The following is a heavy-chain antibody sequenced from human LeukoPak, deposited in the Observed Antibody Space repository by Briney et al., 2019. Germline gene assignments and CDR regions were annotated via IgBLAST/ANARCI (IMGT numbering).Heavy chain of an antibody. V-gene: IGHV1-18*01. J-gene: IGHJ3*02. D-gene: IGHD3-22*01. Sequence: ASVKVSCKASGYIFTNYGISWVRQAPGQGLEWMGWISAYNGNTNYAQKLQGRVTMTTDTSTTTAYMELRSLRSDDTAVYYCARLANLPIPQAYYYDSSGYWGDDAFDIWGQGTMVTVSS. CDR2: ISAYNGNT. CDR3: ARLANLPIPQAYYYDSSGYWGDDAFDI. CDR1: GYIFTNYG.